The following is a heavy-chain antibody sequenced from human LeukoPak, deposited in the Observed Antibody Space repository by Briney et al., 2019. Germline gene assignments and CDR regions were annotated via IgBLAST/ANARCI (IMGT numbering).Heavy chain of an antibody. D-gene: IGHD3-16*02. CDR3: ARGSIMITFGGVIRPENFDY. CDR2: ISYDGSNK. V-gene: IGHV3-30*03. Sequence: PGRSLRLSCAASGFTFSSYGMHWVRQAPGKGLEWVAVISYDGSNKYYADSVKGRFTISRDNSKNTLYLQMNSLRAEDTAVYYCARGSIMITFGGVIRPENFDYWGQGTLVTVSS. J-gene: IGHJ4*02. CDR1: GFTFSSYG.